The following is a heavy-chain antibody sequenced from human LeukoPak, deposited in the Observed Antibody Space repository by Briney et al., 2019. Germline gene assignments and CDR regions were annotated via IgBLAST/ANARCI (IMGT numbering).Heavy chain of an antibody. CDR3: ARADTGWFDY. J-gene: IGHJ4*02. V-gene: IGHV1-2*02. D-gene: IGHD3-9*01. Sequence: APVKVCCKASGYTFTRYYMHWVRQAAGQGLGGMGWINPNSGVTNYAPTFPARVTMTRDTSITTAYIALSRLRSHDRAGYYFARADTGWFDYWGQGTMVTVSS. CDR2: INPNSGVT. CDR1: GYTFTRYY.